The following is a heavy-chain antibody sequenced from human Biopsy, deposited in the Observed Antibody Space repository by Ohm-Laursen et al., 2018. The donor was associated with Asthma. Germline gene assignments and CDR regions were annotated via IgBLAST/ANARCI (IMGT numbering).Heavy chain of an antibody. CDR3: ARAVDYSHYYGIDV. Sequence: ASVKVSCKTSGYTFNSAGITWVQQAPGQVLEWMGWISVYNGNTKVAQKLQDRVTMITDTSTSTAYMELRSLRSDDTAVYFCARAVDYSHYYGIDVWGQVTTVTVS. D-gene: IGHD3-10*01. CDR2: ISVYNGNT. CDR1: GYTFNSAG. V-gene: IGHV1-18*01. J-gene: IGHJ6*02.